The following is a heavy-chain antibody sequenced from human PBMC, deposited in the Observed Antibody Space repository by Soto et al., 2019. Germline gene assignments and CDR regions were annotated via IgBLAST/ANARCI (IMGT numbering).Heavy chain of an antibody. CDR2: ISYDGNSE. D-gene: IGHD3-3*01. Sequence: QVQLVESGGGVVQPGTSLRVSCGASGFTFSAYVMHWVRQAPGKGLAWVAAISYDGNSEYYAASVKGRFTVSRDNSKNMVFLQMNTLRVEDTAVYYCARGIIQDVEYWGQGTLVTVSS. CDR1: GFTFSAYV. J-gene: IGHJ4*02. CDR3: ARGIIQDVEY. V-gene: IGHV3-30-3*01.